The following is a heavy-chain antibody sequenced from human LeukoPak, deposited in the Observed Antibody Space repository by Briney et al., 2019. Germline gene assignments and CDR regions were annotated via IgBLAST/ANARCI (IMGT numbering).Heavy chain of an antibody. Sequence: ASVKVSCKASGYTFTSYYMHWVRQAPGQGLEWMGIINPSGGSTSYAQKFHGRVTMTMDTSQSPVYMELSSIRYEDTAVYYCGRDTYYYDSSGYGYGGQGPLVNVSS. J-gene: IGHJ4*02. D-gene: IGHD3-22*01. V-gene: IGHV1-46*01. CDR3: GRDTYYYDSSGYGY. CDR2: INPSGGST. CDR1: GYTFTSYY.